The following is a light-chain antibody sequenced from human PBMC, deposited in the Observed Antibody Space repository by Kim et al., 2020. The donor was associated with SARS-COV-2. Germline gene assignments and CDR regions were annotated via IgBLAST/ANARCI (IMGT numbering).Light chain of an antibody. V-gene: IGLV2-23*02. CDR1: SSDVGSYNL. Sequence: SLTISCTGTSSDVGSYNLVSWYQQHPGKAPKLMIYEVSKRPSGVSNRFSGSKSGNTASLTISGLQAEDEADYYCCSCAGSSTLVFGGGTQLTVL. J-gene: IGLJ2*01. CDR2: EVS. CDR3: CSCAGSSTLV.